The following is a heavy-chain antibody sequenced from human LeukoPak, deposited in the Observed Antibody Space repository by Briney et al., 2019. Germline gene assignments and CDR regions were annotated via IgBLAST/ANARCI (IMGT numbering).Heavy chain of an antibody. CDR2: ISSSSSYI. CDR3: ARGHIVATIFLDY. CDR1: GFTFSSYS. Sequence: GGSLRLSCAASGFTFSSYSMNWVRQAPGKGLEWVSSISSSSSYIYYADSVKGRFTISRDNAKNSLYLQMNSLRAEDTAVYYCARGHIVATIFLDYWGQGTLVTVSS. D-gene: IGHD5-12*01. V-gene: IGHV3-21*04. J-gene: IGHJ4*02.